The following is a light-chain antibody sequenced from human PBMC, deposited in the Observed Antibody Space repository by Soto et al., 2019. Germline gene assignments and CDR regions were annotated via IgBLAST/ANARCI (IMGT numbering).Light chain of an antibody. CDR2: GAS. V-gene: IGKV3D-15*01. CDR1: QSVSSK. J-gene: IGKJ1*01. CDR3: QQYNNWPQT. Sequence: EIVMTQSPATLSVSPGERATLSCRASQSVSSKLAWYQQKPGQAPRLLIYGASTRATGIPARFSGSGSGTEFTLTISSLQSEDFAVYSCQQYNNWPQTFGQGTKVEI.